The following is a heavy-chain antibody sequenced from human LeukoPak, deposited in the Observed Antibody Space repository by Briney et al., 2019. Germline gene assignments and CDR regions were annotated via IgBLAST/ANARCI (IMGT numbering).Heavy chain of an antibody. V-gene: IGHV3-23*01. Sequence: GGSLRLSCAASGFTFSSYAMSWVRQAPGKGLEWVSAISGSGGSTYYADSVKGRFTISRDNSKNTLYLQMNSLRAEDTAVYYCAKAYLTDVVVVVAADYWGQGTLVTVSS. CDR3: AKAYLTDVVVVVAADY. CDR1: GFTFSSYA. CDR2: ISGSGGST. D-gene: IGHD2-15*01. J-gene: IGHJ4*02.